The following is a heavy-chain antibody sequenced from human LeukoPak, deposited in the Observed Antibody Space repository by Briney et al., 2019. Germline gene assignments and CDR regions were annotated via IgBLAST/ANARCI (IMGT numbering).Heavy chain of an antibody. Sequence: GGSLRLSCAASGFTFSSYWMSWVRQAPGRGLEWVANIKQDGSEKYYVDSVKGRFTISRDNAKNSLHLQMNSLRPEDTASYYCAKVRWELHDAFDIWGQGTMVTVSS. D-gene: IGHD4-23*01. V-gene: IGHV3-7*03. CDR2: IKQDGSEK. J-gene: IGHJ3*02. CDR1: GFTFSSYW. CDR3: AKVRWELHDAFDI.